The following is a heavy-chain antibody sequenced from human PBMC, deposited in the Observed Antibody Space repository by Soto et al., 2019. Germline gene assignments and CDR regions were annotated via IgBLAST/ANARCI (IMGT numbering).Heavy chain of an antibody. J-gene: IGHJ5*02. Sequence: ASVKVSCKASGYTFTSYGISWVRQAPGQGLEWMGWISAYNGNTNYAQKLQGRVTMTTDTSTSTAYMELRSLRSDDTAVYYCARDLIWGASAADIVVVSWFDPWGQGTLVTVSS. CDR3: ARDLIWGASAADIVVVSWFDP. D-gene: IGHD2-15*01. CDR1: GYTFTSYG. CDR2: ISAYNGNT. V-gene: IGHV1-18*01.